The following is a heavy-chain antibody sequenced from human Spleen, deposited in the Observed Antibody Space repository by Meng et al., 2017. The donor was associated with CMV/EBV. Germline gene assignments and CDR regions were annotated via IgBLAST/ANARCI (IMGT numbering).Heavy chain of an antibody. CDR1: GFTFSSYW. Sequence: GESLKISCAASGFTFSSYWMSWVRQAPGKGLEWVSVIFAGSATYYADSVKGRFTISRDDSKKTLFLQMHRVRVEDTAVYYCARGRAAMVNYWGQGTLVTVSS. D-gene: IGHD5-18*01. J-gene: IGHJ4*02. CDR3: ARGRAAMVNY. V-gene: IGHV3-53*01. CDR2: IFAGSAT.